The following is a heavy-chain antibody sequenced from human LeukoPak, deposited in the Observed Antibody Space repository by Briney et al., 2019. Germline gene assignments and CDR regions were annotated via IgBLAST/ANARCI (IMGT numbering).Heavy chain of an antibody. CDR1: GGSVSSYY. CDR3: ARDREAGLGDYDILTGYRVPYYFDY. D-gene: IGHD3-9*01. CDR2: IHASGTT. Sequence: NTSETLSLTCTVSGGSVSSYYWSWIRQPPGKGLEWIGRIHASGTTNYNSSLKSRVSMSVDTSKNQFSLKLSSVTAADTAVYYCARDREAGLGDYDILTGYRVPYYFDYWGQGTLVTVSS. J-gene: IGHJ4*02. V-gene: IGHV4-4*07.